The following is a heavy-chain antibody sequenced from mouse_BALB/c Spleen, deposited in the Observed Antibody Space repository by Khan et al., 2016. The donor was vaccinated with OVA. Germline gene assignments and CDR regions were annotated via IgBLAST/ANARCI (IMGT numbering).Heavy chain of an antibody. J-gene: IGHJ1*01. V-gene: IGHV1S81*02. Sequence: QVQLQQSGAELVKPGASVRLSCKASGHTFTSYYMYWVKQRPGQGLEWIGEINPRNGDTNFNEKFKSKATRTVDKSASTAYMQLSSLPSYDSAVYYCTRQNFDVWGAGTTVTVSS. CDR1: GHTFTSYY. CDR3: TRQNFDV. CDR2: INPRNGDT.